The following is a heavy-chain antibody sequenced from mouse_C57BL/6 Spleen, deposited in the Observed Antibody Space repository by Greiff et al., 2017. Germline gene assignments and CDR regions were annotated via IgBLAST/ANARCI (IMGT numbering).Heavy chain of an antibody. CDR2: IRNKANGYTT. D-gene: IGHD1-3*01. CDR3: ADLKGFLFAY. CDR1: GFTFTDYY. J-gene: IGHJ3*01. Sequence: EVNVVESGGGLVQPGGSLSLSCAASGFTFTDYYMSWVRQPPGKALEWLGFIRNKANGYTTEYSASVKGRFTISRDNSHRVLYLQSNALRAEASASCYCADLKGFLFAYWGQGTLVTVSA. V-gene: IGHV7-3*01.